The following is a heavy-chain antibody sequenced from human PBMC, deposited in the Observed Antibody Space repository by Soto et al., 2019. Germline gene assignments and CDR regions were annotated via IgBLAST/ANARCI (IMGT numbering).Heavy chain of an antibody. CDR1: GGSISSSGYY. J-gene: IGHJ4*02. CDR2: IHYSGST. CDR3: ARLKVGATNY. V-gene: IGHV4-39*01. D-gene: IGHD1-26*01. Sequence: SETLSLTCTVSGGSISSSGYYWGWIRQPPGKGLEWIGSIHYSGSTYYNPSLKSRVTISVDTSKNQFSLKLSSVTAADTAVYYCARLKVGATNYWGQRTLVTVSS.